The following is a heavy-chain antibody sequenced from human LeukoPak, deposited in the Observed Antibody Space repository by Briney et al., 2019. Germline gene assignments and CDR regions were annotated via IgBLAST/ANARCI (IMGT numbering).Heavy chain of an antibody. CDR1: GYFFSSGYY. D-gene: IGHD5-24*01. CDR2: VYHSEHT. Sequence: SETLSLTCSVSGYFFSSGYYWGWIRQPPGKGLEWIGSVYHSEHTSYNPSLKSRVTVSLDTSKNQFTLKLSSVTAADTAVYYCARGPGGYNHNWFDPWGQGTLVIVSS. CDR3: ARGPGGYNHNWFDP. J-gene: IGHJ5*02. V-gene: IGHV4-38-2*02.